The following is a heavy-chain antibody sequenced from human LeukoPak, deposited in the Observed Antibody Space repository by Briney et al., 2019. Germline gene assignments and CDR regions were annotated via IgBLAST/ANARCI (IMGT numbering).Heavy chain of an antibody. CDR2: ISYDGSNK. Sequence: GRSLRLSCAASGFTFSSYGMHRVRQAPGKGLEWVAVISYDGSNKYYADSVKGRFTISRDNSKNTLYLQMNSLRAEDTAVYYCAKEGYYGSGSYPYYFDYWGQGTLVTVSS. CDR1: GFTFSSYG. D-gene: IGHD3-10*01. J-gene: IGHJ4*02. CDR3: AKEGYYGSGSYPYYFDY. V-gene: IGHV3-30*18.